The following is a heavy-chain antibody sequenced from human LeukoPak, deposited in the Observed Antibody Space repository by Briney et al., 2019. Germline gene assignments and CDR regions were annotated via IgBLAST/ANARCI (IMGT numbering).Heavy chain of an antibody. Sequence: GGSLRLSCAASGFTFSSYWMSWVRQAPGKGVEWVANIKRDGSVKYSVDSVKGRFTISRDNAENSLYLQMNSLRAEDTAVYYCARKLGYCSGGSCYRYYYYGMDVWGQGTTVTVSS. CDR3: ARKLGYCSGGSCYRYYYYGMDV. D-gene: IGHD2-15*01. J-gene: IGHJ6*02. CDR2: IKRDGSVK. V-gene: IGHV3-7*01. CDR1: GFTFSSYW.